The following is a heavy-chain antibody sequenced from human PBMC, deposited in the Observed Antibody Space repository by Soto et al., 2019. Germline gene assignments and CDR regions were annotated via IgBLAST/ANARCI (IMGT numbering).Heavy chain of an antibody. CDR1: GFAFRHNY. V-gene: IGHV3-11*01. D-gene: IGHD2-15*01. Sequence: GGALRLSCTVSGFAFRHNYLTWIRQAPGGGLEWLSYISTAGSPAYYADSVKGRFTISTDNARKSPYLQMNSPRPEDTGVYYCATGGIYSEAWGQGTLVTVSS. CDR3: ATGGIYSEA. J-gene: IGHJ5*01. CDR2: ISTAGSPA.